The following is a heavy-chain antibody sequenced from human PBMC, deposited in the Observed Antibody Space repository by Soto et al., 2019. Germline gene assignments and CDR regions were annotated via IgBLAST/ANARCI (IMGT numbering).Heavy chain of an antibody. V-gene: IGHV4-59*06. J-gene: IGHJ4*02. CDR2: TYY. CDR3: ATVRAHYFDY. CDR1: GGSVSSDY. Sequence: HVQLQESGPGLVKPSQTLSLTCTVSGGSVSSDYTGSTYYNPSLKSRLTISIDTSKTPFSLSLRSVTPADTSVYYCATVRAHYFDYWGQGTLVTVSS.